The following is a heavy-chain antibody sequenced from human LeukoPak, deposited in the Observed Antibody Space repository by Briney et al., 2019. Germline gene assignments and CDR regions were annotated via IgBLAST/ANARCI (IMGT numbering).Heavy chain of an antibody. CDR2: INHSGST. CDR1: GGSISSYY. CDR3: ASSNYYDFWSGYKYYFDY. V-gene: IGHV4-34*01. J-gene: IGHJ4*02. Sequence: SETLSLTCGVSGGSISSYYWSWIRQPPGKGLEWIGEINHSGSTNYNPSLKSRVTISVDTSKNQFSLKLSSVTAADTAVYYCASSNYYDFWSGYKYYFDYWGQGTLVTVSS. D-gene: IGHD3-3*01.